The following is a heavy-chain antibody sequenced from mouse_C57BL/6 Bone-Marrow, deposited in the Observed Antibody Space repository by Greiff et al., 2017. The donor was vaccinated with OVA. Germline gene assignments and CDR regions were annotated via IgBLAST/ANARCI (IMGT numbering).Heavy chain of an antibody. CDR3: ARPVLLRFFDY. D-gene: IGHD1-1*01. Sequence: EVQRVESGGDLVKPGGSLKLSCAASGFTFSSYGMSWVRQTPDKRLEWVATISSGGSYTYYPDSVKGRFTISRDNAKNTLYLQMSSLKSEDTAMYYCARPVLLRFFDYWGQGTTLTVSS. J-gene: IGHJ2*01. CDR2: ISSGGSYT. CDR1: GFTFSSYG. V-gene: IGHV5-6*01.